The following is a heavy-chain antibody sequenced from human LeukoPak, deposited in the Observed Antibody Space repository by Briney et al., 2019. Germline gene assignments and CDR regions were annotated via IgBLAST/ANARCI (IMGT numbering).Heavy chain of an antibody. J-gene: IGHJ6*02. CDR3: ATIPSTYGMDV. CDR1: GGSFSGYY. D-gene: IGHD5/OR15-5a*01. CDR2: INHSGST. Sequence: PSETLSLTCAVYGGSFSGYYWSWIRQPPGKGLEWIGEINHSGSTNYNPSLKSRVTISVDTSKNQFSLKLSSVTAADTAVYYCATIPSTYGMDVWGQGTTVTVSS. V-gene: IGHV4-34*01.